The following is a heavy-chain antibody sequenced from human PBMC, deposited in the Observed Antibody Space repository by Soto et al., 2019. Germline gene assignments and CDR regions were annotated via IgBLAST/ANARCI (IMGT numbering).Heavy chain of an antibody. Sequence: GSLRLSCAASGFTFSSYWMSWVRQAPGKGLEWVANIKQDGSEKYYVDSVKGRFTISRDNAKNSLYLQMNSLRAEDTAVYYCARDQLWSGYYIPYYYYGMDVWGQGTTVTVSS. J-gene: IGHJ6*02. CDR1: GFTFSSYW. CDR3: ARDQLWSGYYIPYYYYGMDV. D-gene: IGHD3-3*01. V-gene: IGHV3-7*01. CDR2: IKQDGSEK.